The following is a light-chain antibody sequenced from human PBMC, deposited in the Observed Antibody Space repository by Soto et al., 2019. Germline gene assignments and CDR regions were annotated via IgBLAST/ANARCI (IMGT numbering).Light chain of an antibody. J-gene: IGLJ1*01. CDR1: SSDIGAYNY. CDR3: FSHRSGDAHV. V-gene: IGLV2-14*01. CDR2: GVT. Sequence: QSALTQPASVSGSPGQSITISCTGTSSDIGAYNYVSWYQQYPGKAPKLMIYGVTNRPSGVSNRFSGSKTGNTASLTISGLQAEDQADYYCFSHRSGDAHVCGAGTQVTV.